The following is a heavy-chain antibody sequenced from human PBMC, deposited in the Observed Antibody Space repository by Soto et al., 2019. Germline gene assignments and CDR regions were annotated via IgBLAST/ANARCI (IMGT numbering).Heavy chain of an antibody. D-gene: IGHD6-19*01. J-gene: IGHJ6*02. CDR3: AREYSSGWGYYYYGMDV. CDR2: ISSSGSTI. V-gene: IGHV3-48*03. Sequence: PGGSLRLSCAASGFTFSSYEMNWVRQAPGKGLEWVSYISSSGSTIYYADSVKGRFTISRDNAKNSLYLQMNSLRAEDTAVYYCAREYSSGWGYYYYGMDVWGQGTTVTVSS. CDR1: GFTFSSYE.